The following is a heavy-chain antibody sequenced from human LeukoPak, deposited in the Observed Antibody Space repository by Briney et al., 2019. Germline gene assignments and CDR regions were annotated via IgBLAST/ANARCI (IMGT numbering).Heavy chain of an antibody. CDR1: GGSISSYY. V-gene: IGHV4-59*08. CDR2: IYYSGST. CDR3: ARHDLGV. J-gene: IGHJ6*02. Sequence: PETLSLTCTVSGGSISSYYWSWIRQPPGKGLEWIGYIYYSGSTNYNPSLKSRVTVSVDTSKNQFSLKLSSVTAADTAVYYCARHDLGVWGQGTTVTVSS.